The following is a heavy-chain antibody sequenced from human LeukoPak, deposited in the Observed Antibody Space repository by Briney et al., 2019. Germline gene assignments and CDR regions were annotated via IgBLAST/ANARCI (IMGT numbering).Heavy chain of an antibody. J-gene: IGHJ5*02. CDR1: GDSVSSSNYY. V-gene: IGHV4-39*01. CDR2: IYYSGST. Sequence: SETLSLTCTVSGDSVSSSNYYWAWIRQPPGKGLEWIGNIYYSGSTYYNPSLKSRLTISVDTSKNQFSLKLTSVTAADTAVYYCARLNKPGWSDPWGQGTLVTVSS. CDR3: ARLNKPGWSDP. D-gene: IGHD1-14*01.